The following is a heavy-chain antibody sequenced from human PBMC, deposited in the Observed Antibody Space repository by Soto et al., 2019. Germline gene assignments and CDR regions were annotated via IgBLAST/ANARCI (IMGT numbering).Heavy chain of an antibody. CDR3: AKSKGDLEILKTTVTTFCGPVQI. CDR1: GFTFDDYA. D-gene: IGHD4-17*01. V-gene: IGHV3-9*01. Sequence: EVQLVESGGGLVQPARSLRLSCAASGFTFDDYAMHWVRQAPGKGPEWVSGITWNSGRRGYAESVKGRFTISRDNAKNALYVPMNSLRAEYTASYYCAKSKGDLEILKTTVTTFCGPVQIWGQGTMLTVSS. CDR2: ITWNSGRR. J-gene: IGHJ3*02.